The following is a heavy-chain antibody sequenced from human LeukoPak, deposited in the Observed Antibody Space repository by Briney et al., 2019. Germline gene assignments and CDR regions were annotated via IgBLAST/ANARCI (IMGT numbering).Heavy chain of an antibody. CDR2: ISGSRSYI. D-gene: IGHD3-10*02. Sequence: GGSLRLSCAASGFTFSSYSMHWVRQAPGKGLEWVSSISGSRSYIYYADSVKGRFTISRDNAKNSLYLQMNNLRAEDTAMYYCARVRTMWSYYGMDVWGQGTTVTVSS. CDR3: ARVRTMWSYYGMDV. CDR1: GFTFSSYS. V-gene: IGHV3-21*06. J-gene: IGHJ6*02.